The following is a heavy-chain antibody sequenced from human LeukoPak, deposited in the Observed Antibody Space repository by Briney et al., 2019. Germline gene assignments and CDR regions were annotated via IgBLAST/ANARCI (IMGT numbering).Heavy chain of an antibody. CDR2: IIPIFGTA. V-gene: IGHV1-69*05. J-gene: IGHJ5*02. D-gene: IGHD6-13*01. CDR1: RGTFSSYA. Sequence: SLKVSCKASRGTFSSYAISWVRQAPGQGLEWMGRIIPIFGTANYAQKFQGRVTITTDESTSTAYMELSSLRSEDTAVYYCARDEWLAAAGNWFDPWGQGTLVTVSS. CDR3: ARDEWLAAAGNWFDP.